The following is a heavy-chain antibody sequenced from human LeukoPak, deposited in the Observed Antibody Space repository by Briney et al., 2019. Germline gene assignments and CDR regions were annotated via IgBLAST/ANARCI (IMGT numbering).Heavy chain of an antibody. J-gene: IGHJ4*02. V-gene: IGHV3-7*03. Sequence: GGSLRLSCAASGFTFSTYSMNWVRQAPGKGLEWVANIKQDGSEKYYVDSVKGRFTISRDNAKNSLYLQMNSLRAEDTAFFYCARVRLAWDGHYDFDYWGQGTLVTVSS. CDR3: ARVRLAWDGHYDFDY. CDR2: IKQDGSEK. CDR1: GFTFSTYS. D-gene: IGHD3-16*01.